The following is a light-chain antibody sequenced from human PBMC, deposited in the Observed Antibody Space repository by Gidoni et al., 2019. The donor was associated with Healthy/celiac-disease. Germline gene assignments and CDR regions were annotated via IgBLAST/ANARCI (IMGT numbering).Light chain of an antibody. V-gene: IGKV3-15*01. CDR3: QQYNNWPIT. CDR2: GAC. J-gene: IGKJ5*01. Sequence: EIVMTQSPATVSVFPGERATLSCRASQSVSVNLAWYQQKPGQAPRLLIYGACTRATVIPARFSGSGSGTDFTLTISSLQFEDFAVYYCQQYNNWPITFGQGTRLEIK. CDR1: QSVSVN.